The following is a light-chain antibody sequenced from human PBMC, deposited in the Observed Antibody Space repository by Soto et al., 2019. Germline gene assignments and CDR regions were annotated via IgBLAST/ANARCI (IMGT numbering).Light chain of an antibody. J-gene: IGLJ2*01. CDR1: SSDVGGYNY. V-gene: IGLV2-14*01. CDR2: DVS. CDR3: SSYTSSSTLYVV. Sequence: QSALTQPASVSGSPGQSITISCTGTSSDVGGYNYVSWYQQHPGKAPKLMIYDVSNRPSGVSNRFSGSKSGNTASLTISGLQAEDEADDYYSSYTSSSTLYVVFAGGTKLTVL.